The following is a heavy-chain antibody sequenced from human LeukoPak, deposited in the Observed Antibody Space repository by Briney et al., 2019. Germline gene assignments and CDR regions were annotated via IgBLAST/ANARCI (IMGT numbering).Heavy chain of an antibody. CDR1: GGSISSSSYY. CDR3: ARQAGLRSSDY. J-gene: IGHJ4*02. V-gene: IGHV4-39*07. D-gene: IGHD5-12*01. Sequence: SETLPLTCTVSGGSISSSSYYWGWIRQPPGKGLEWIGSIYYSGSTYYNPSLKSRVTISVDTSKNQFSLKLSSVTAADTAVYYCARQAGLRSSDYWGQGTLVTVSS. CDR2: IYYSGST.